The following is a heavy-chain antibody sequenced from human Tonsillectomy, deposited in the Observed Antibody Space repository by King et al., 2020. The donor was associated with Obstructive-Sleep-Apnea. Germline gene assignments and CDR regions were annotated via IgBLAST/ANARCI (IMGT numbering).Heavy chain of an antibody. V-gene: IGHV3-30*04. CDR3: ATYGDYPGSSFDY. CDR2: ISYDGSDK. CDR1: GFTFSTYE. D-gene: IGHD4-17*01. J-gene: IGHJ4*02. Sequence: VQLVEPGGGVVQPRRSLRLSCAASGFTFSTYEMHWVRQAPGKGLEWVAVISYDGSDKYYADSVKGRFTITRDNSKNTLSLQMNSLTTEDTAVFYCATYGDYPGSSFDYWGQGTLVTVSS.